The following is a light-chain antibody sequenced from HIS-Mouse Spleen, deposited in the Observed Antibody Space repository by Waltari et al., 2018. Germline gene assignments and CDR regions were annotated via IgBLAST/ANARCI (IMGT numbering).Light chain of an antibody. V-gene: IGKV2-28*01. CDR2: LGS. J-gene: IGKJ4*01. CDR1: QGLLHSNGYNY. CDR3: MQALQTPPT. Sequence: DIVMTKSPLSLPVTPGEPTSISSRSGQGLLHSNGYNYLDWYQQKPGQSPQLLIYLGSSRASGVPDRFSGSGSGTDFTLKISRVEAEDVGVYYCMQALQTPPTFGGGTKVEIK.